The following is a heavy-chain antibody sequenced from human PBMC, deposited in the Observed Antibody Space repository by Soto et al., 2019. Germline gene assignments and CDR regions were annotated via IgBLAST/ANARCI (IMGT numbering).Heavy chain of an antibody. CDR1: GFTFSSYA. V-gene: IGHV3-23*01. D-gene: IGHD6-19*01. Sequence: EVQLLESGGGLIQPGGSLRLSCAASGFTFSSYALSWVRQAPGKGLEWVSAMSGSGGSTYYADSVKGRFTISRDTSKNKLYLQMNSLRAEDTAVYYCARERGAVAAPPAYWGQGTLVTVSS. J-gene: IGHJ4*02. CDR2: MSGSGGST. CDR3: ARERGAVAAPPAY.